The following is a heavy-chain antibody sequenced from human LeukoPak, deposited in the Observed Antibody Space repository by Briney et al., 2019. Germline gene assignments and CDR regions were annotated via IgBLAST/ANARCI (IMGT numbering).Heavy chain of an antibody. J-gene: IGHJ6*03. V-gene: IGHV3-74*01. CDR2: IDTDGSST. Sequence: PGGSLRLSCAASGFTFSNYWMHWVRQAPGKGLVWVSRIDTDGSSTNYADSVKGRFTISRDNAKNTLYLQMNSLRAEDTAVYYCASLLTRLTSPMDVWGKGTTVTVSS. CDR1: GFTFSNYW. CDR3: ASLLTRLTSPMDV. D-gene: IGHD4/OR15-4a*01.